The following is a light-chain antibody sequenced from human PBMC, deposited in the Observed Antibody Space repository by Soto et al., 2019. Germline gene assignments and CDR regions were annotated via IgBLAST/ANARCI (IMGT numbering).Light chain of an antibody. CDR2: EAS. V-gene: IGKV3-20*01. CDR1: QSVSSY. J-gene: IGKJ1*01. Sequence: ILLTPSPATLSLSPGERATLSCRASQSVSSYLAWYQQKPGQAPRLLIYEASNRATGVPDRITGSGSGTDFTLSISRLEPEDFAVYYCQQYGGSTRTFGQGTKVDI. CDR3: QQYGGSTRT.